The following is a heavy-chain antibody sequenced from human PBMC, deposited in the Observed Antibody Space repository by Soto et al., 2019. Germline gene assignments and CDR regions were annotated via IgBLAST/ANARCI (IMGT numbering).Heavy chain of an antibody. J-gene: IGHJ4*02. V-gene: IGHV6-1*01. Sequence: SQTLSLTCAISGDSVSSNSAAWNWIRQSPSRGLEWLGRTYYRSKWYNDYAVSVNSRITINPDTSKNHFSLQLKSVTPEDTALYYCASLAPGGSGGGGDYWGQGTLVTVSS. CDR1: GDSVSSNSAA. CDR2: TYYRSKWYN. D-gene: IGHD6-19*01. CDR3: ASLAPGGSGGGGDY.